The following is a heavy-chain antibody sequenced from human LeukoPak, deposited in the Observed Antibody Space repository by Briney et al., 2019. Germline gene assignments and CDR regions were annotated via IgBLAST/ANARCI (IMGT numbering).Heavy chain of an antibody. D-gene: IGHD2-15*01. J-gene: IGHJ3*02. CDR3: ARDLGGGGSPGAFDI. CDR1: GGSFSGYY. V-gene: IGHV3-53*01. CDR2: IYSGGST. Sequence: ETLSLTCAVYGGSFSGYYWSWVRQAPGKGLEWVSVIYSGGSTYYADSVKGRFTISRDNSKNTLYLQMNSLRAEDTAVYYCARDLGGGGSPGAFDIWGQGTMVTVSS.